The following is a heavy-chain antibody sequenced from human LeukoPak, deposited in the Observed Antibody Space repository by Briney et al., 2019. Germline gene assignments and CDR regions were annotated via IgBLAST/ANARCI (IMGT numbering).Heavy chain of an antibody. J-gene: IGHJ4*02. CDR2: INQEGSEE. D-gene: IGHD5-12*01. V-gene: IGHV3-7*01. CDR1: GFTFSNYW. CDR3: VRDGGVSGYDLLDY. Sequence: GGSLRLSCAASGFTFSNYWMSWVRQAPGKGREWVAHINQEGSEEHYMDSVKARFIISRDNAKNSLSMQMDSLRADDTAVYYCVRDGGVSGYDLLDYWGQGTLVTVSS.